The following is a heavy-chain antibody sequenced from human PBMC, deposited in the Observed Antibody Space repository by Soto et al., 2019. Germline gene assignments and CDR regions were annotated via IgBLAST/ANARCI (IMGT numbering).Heavy chain of an antibody. V-gene: IGHV1-18*01. CDR3: ARGYYDSSGPFDY. Sequence: QVQLVQSGAEVKKPGASVKVSCKASGYTLTSHGISWVRQAPGQGLEWMGWISTYNGNTKYAQKFQERVTMTADTSTNTAHMELRSLRSHDTAMYYCARGYYDSSGPFDYWGQGTLVTVSS. CDR2: ISTYNGNT. J-gene: IGHJ4*02. CDR1: GYTLTSHG. D-gene: IGHD3-22*01.